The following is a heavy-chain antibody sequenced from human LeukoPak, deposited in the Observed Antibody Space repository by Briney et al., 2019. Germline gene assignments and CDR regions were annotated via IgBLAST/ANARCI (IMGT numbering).Heavy chain of an antibody. J-gene: IGHJ4*02. CDR1: GGSFSGYY. V-gene: IGHV4-34*01. Sequence: SETLSLTCAVYGGSFSGYYWSWIRQPPGKGLEWIGEINHSGSTNYNPSLKSRVTISVDTSKNQFSLKLSSVTAADTAVYYCARSPGDYYDSSGYPDYWGQGTLVTVSS. CDR3: ARSPGDYYDSSGYPDY. D-gene: IGHD3-22*01. CDR2: INHSGST.